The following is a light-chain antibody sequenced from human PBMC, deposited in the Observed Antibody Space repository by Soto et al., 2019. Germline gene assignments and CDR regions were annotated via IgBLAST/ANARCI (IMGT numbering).Light chain of an antibody. CDR3: QHRYNWPLT. Sequence: EIVLTQSPATLSLSPGESVTLSCRASQSISTFLGCYQQKLGQAPRLLLYNTSKRATGIPARFSGSGFGTDFTLTISSLEPEDFAVYYCQHRYNWPLTFGGGTKVEIK. CDR2: NTS. J-gene: IGKJ4*01. CDR1: QSISTF. V-gene: IGKV3-11*01.